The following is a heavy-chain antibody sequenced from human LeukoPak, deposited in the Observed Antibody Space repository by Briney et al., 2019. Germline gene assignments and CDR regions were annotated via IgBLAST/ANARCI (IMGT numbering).Heavy chain of an antibody. J-gene: IGHJ6*03. D-gene: IGHD4-17*01. Sequence: GGSLRLSCVASGFTFSNYAIHWVRQAPGKGLECVSAINSDGSSTNYADSVKGRFTISRDNAKNSLYLQMNSLRAEDTAVYYCARDYGDYLDYYYYYMDVWGKGTTVTVSS. CDR1: GFTFSNYA. CDR3: ARDYGDYLDYYYYYMDV. CDR2: INSDGSST. V-gene: IGHV3-64*02.